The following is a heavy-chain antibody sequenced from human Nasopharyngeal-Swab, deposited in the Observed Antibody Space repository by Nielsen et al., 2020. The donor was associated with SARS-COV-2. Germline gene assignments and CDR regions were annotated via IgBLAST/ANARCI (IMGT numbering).Heavy chain of an antibody. CDR3: ARVSLGYCSSTSCYRSYHYYYYMDV. D-gene: IGHD2-2*01. Sequence: GESLKISCAASGFTFSSYSMNWVRQAPGKGLEWVSYISSSSSTIYYADSVKGRFTISRDNAKNSLYLQMNSLRAEDTAVYYCARVSLGYCSSTSCYRSYHYYYYMDVWGKGTTVTVSS. V-gene: IGHV3-48*01. CDR2: ISSSSSTI. CDR1: GFTFSSYS. J-gene: IGHJ6*03.